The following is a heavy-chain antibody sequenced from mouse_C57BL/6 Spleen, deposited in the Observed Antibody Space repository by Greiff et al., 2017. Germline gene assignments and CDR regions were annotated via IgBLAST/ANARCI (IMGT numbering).Heavy chain of an antibody. Sequence: EVQLVESGGGLVKPGGSLKLSCAASGFTFSSYAMSWVRQTPEKRLEWVATISDGGSYTYYPDNVKGRFTISRDNAKNNLYLQMSHLKSEDTAMYYCATEVYDYGGNWFAYWGQGTLVTVSA. CDR1: GFTFSSYA. V-gene: IGHV5-4*01. CDR2: ISDGGSYT. CDR3: ATEVYDYGGNWFAY. J-gene: IGHJ3*01. D-gene: IGHD2-4*01.